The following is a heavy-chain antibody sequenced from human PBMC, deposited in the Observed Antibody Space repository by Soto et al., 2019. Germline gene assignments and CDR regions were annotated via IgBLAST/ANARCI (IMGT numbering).Heavy chain of an antibody. CDR1: GGSISSSSYC. J-gene: IGHJ6*03. V-gene: IGHV4-39*01. D-gene: IGHD1-20*01. CDR2: IYYSGST. Sequence: QLQLQESGPGLVKPSETLSLTCTVSGGSISSSSYCWGWIRQPPGKGLEWIGSIYYSGSTYYNPSLKSRVTISVDTSKNQFSLKLSSVTAADTAVYYCARRGITGSLRRRYYYYYMDVWGKGTTVTVSS. CDR3: ARRGITGSLRRRYYYYYMDV.